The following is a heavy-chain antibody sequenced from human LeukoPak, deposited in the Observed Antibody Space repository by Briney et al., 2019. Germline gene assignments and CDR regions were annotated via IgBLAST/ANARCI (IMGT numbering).Heavy chain of an antibody. Sequence: GGSLRLSCAASGFTFSYYWMSWVRQAPGKGLEWVANIKQDGSEKFYVDSVKGRFTISRDNSKNTLYLQMNSLRAEDTAVYYCAKGAYCGGDCRYYFDYWGQGTLVTVSS. D-gene: IGHD2-21*01. CDR3: AKGAYCGGDCRYYFDY. CDR1: GFTFSYYW. CDR2: IKQDGSEK. V-gene: IGHV3-7*03. J-gene: IGHJ4*02.